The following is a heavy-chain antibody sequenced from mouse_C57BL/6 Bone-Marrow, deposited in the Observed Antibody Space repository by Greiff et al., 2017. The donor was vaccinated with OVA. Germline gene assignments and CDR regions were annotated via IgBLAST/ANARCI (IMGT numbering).Heavy chain of an antibody. D-gene: IGHD6-2*01. Sequence: EVKLVESGGGLVQPGGSLKLSCAASGFTFSDYGMAWVRQAPGKGPEWVAFISNLASSIYYADTVKGRFPISRENAKNTLYQEMSSLRSEDTAMYDCARLRRLWDWYVDVWGTGTTVTVSS. V-gene: IGHV5-15*04. CDR3: ARLRRLWDWYVDV. J-gene: IGHJ1*03. CDR2: ISNLASSI. CDR1: GFTFSDYG.